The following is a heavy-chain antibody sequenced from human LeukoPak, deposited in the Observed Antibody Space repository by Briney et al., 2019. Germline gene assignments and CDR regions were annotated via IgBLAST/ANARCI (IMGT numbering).Heavy chain of an antibody. CDR3: ARVSELDAFDY. D-gene: IGHD1-26*01. V-gene: IGHV3-21*01. CDR2: ISSSSSYI. CDR1: GFGFSSYT. Sequence: GGSLRLSCAASGFGFSSYTMNWVRQAPGKGLEWVSSISSSSSYIYYADSVKGRFTISRDNAKNSLYLQMNSLRAEDTAVYYCARVSELDAFDYWGQGTLVTVSS. J-gene: IGHJ4*02.